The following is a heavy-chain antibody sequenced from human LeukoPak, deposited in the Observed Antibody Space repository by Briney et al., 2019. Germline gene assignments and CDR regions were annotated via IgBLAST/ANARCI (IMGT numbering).Heavy chain of an antibody. Sequence: SETLSLTCTVSGGSVNSYYLSWIRQPAGKTPEWIGRIYDGGSTNYNPSLKSRVTMSVDTSKNQISLKLSSVTAADTAVYYCARVAGSSWDHAYYYYYYMDVWGKGTTVTISS. V-gene: IGHV4-4*07. D-gene: IGHD6-13*01. CDR1: GGSVNSYY. CDR2: IYDGGST. J-gene: IGHJ6*03. CDR3: ARVAGSSWDHAYYYYYYMDV.